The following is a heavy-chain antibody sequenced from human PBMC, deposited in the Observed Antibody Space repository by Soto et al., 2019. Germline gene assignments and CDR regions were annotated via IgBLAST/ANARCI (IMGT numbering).Heavy chain of an antibody. Sequence: QMQLVQSGAEVKQTGSSVKVSCKASEYTFTYRYLHWVRQAPGQALEWMGWITPFNGNTNYAQKFQDRVTITRDRSMSTAYMELSSLRSEDTAMYYRARSGAEAGTVSYIGFDIWGQGTMVTVSS. V-gene: IGHV1-45*02. CDR2: ITPFNGNT. CDR1: EYTFTYRY. D-gene: IGHD6-19*01. J-gene: IGHJ3*02. CDR3: ARSGAEAGTVSYIGFDI.